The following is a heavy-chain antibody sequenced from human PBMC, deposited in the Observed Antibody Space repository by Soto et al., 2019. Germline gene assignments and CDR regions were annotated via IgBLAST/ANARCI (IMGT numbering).Heavy chain of an antibody. CDR1: GFTFRTYT. CDR3: ARDRGYDAHDYYYNAMDV. D-gene: IGHD3-10*01. V-gene: IGHV3-21*01. Sequence: EVQLVESGGGLVKPGGSLRLSCISSGFTFRTYTMNWVRQAPGKGLEWVSGIRGFSPYTFYAESVKGRFTISRDNAKNSLYLPMDSLRAEDTAVYYCARDRGYDAHDYYYNAMDVWGQGTTGTVSS. CDR2: IRGFSPYT. J-gene: IGHJ6*02.